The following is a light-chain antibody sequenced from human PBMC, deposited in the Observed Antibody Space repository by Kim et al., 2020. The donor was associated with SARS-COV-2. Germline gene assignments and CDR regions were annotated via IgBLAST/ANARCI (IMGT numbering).Light chain of an antibody. Sequence: TLSLSPGERATLSCRASQSVSSSYLAWYQQKPGQAPRLLIYGASSRATGIPDRFSGSVSGTDFTLTISRLEPEDFAVYYCQQYEAFGQGTKVEIK. CDR1: QSVSSSY. J-gene: IGKJ1*01. CDR3: QQYEA. V-gene: IGKV3-20*01. CDR2: GAS.